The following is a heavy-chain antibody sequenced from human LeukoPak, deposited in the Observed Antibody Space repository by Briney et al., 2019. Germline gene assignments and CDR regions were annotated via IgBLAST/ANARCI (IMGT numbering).Heavy chain of an antibody. Sequence: SETLSLTCAVSGGSVSSGSYYWSWLRQPPVKGLEWIVSIYYSGSTNDNPALKSRVTISVDTSKNQFSLKLSSVTAADTAVYYCARDGYYYGPVDVWGKGTTVTVSS. J-gene: IGHJ6*04. CDR1: GGSVSSGSYY. CDR3: ARDGYYYGPVDV. CDR2: IYYSGST. V-gene: IGHV4-61*01. D-gene: IGHD3-10*01.